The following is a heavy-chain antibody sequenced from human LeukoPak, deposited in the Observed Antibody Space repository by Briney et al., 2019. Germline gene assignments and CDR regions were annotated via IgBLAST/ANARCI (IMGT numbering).Heavy chain of an antibody. Sequence: EASVNVSCKASGYTFSTHDINWVRQATGQGLEWVGWMNPNTGNTGFAQRFQGRVTMTRNTSITTAYMELSSLRSEDTAIYYCAIMDIPMQYDAFDIWGQGTMVTISS. V-gene: IGHV1-8*02. J-gene: IGHJ3*02. CDR1: GYTFSTHD. CDR3: AIMDIPMQYDAFDI. D-gene: IGHD5-18*01. CDR2: MNPNTGNT.